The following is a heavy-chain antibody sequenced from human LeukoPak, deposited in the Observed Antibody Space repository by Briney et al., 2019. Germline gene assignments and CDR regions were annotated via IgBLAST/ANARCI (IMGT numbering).Heavy chain of an antibody. V-gene: IGHV3-72*01. D-gene: IGHD4-17*01. CDR3: AREAGDRYYYYYYMDV. Sequence: GGSLRLSCAASGFTFSDHYMDWVRQAPGKGLEWVGGTRNKANSYTTEYAASVKGRFTISRDDSKTSVYLQMHSLKTEDTAVYYCAREAGDRYYYYYYMDVWGKGTTVTVSS. J-gene: IGHJ6*03. CDR1: GFTFSDHY. CDR2: TRNKANSYTT.